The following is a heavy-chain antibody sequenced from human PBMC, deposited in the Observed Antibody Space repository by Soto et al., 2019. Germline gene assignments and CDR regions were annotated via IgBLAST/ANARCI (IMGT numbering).Heavy chain of an antibody. D-gene: IGHD3-22*01. CDR1: GYTFTSYA. V-gene: IGHV1-3*01. J-gene: IGHJ4*02. CDR3: ERDKGGGYYYLAFDY. CDR2: INAGNGNT. Sequence: ASVKVSCKASGYTFTSYAMHWVRQAPGQRLEWMGWINAGNGNTKYSQKFQGRVTITRDTSASTAYMELSSLRSEDTAVYYCERDKGGGYYYLAFDYWGQGTLVTVSS.